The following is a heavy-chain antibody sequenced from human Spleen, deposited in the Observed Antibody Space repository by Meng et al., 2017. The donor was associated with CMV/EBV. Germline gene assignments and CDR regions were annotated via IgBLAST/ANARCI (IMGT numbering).Heavy chain of an antibody. CDR2: ITFDGSNK. J-gene: IGHJ3*02. CDR1: RFTLSSHG. D-gene: IGHD3-3*01. CDR3: ATGLGVVTDDAFDI. V-gene: IGHV3-30*02. Sequence: GGSLRLSCAASRFTLSSHGMHWVRQAPGKGLEWVAFITFDGSNKYYADSVKGRFTISRDTSKNTLYVQMNSLRTEDTAVYYCATGLGVVTDDAFDIWGQGTMVTVSS.